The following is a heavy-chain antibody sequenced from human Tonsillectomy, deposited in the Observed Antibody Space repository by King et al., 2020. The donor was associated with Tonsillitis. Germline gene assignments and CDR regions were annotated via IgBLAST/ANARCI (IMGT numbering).Heavy chain of an antibody. D-gene: IGHD3-22*01. CDR1: GFTFRNDD. CDR3: AKNKGADYFDSSRGAFDI. Sequence: VQLVESGGGLVKPGGSLRLSCTHSGFTFRNDDMNWVRQAPGKGLEWVSSISSSSYIYYADSVKGRFTISRNNARNSLHLQMDSLRVEDTAVYYCAKNKGADYFDSSRGAFDIWGQGTMVTVSS. CDR2: ISSSSYI. J-gene: IGHJ3*02. V-gene: IGHV3-21*01.